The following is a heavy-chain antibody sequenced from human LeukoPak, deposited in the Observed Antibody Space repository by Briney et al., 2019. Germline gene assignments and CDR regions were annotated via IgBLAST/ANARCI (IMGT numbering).Heavy chain of an antibody. V-gene: IGHV1-2*02. Sequence: AAVEVSCKASGYTFTGYYLHWVRQPPAQGLEWMGWINPNSGGTNYAQKVQGRVTMTRDTSISTAYMELSRLRSDDTAVYYCANLVGTTVTAPADYWGQGTLVTVSS. J-gene: IGHJ4*02. CDR2: INPNSGGT. CDR3: ANLVGTTVTAPADY. CDR1: GYTFTGYY. D-gene: IGHD4-17*01.